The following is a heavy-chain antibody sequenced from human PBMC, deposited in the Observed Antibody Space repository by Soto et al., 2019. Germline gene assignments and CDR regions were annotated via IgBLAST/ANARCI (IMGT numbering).Heavy chain of an antibody. V-gene: IGHV4-30-2*01. CDR1: GGSISSGGYS. D-gene: IGHD4-17*01. CDR2: INHSGST. CDR3: ASSRTTVATFDY. Sequence: QLQLQESGSGLVKPSQTLSLTCAVSGGSISSGGYSWSWTRQPPGKGLEWIGYINHSGSTSYNPSLNSRVTITVARSKSQFSLKLSSVTASDTAMYYCASSRTTVATFDYWGQGTVVTVSS. J-gene: IGHJ4*02.